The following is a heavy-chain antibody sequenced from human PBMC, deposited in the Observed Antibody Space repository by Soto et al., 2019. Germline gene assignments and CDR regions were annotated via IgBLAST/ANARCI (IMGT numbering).Heavy chain of an antibody. CDR2: ISSGGGSP. CDR1: GFTFSDYA. J-gene: IGHJ4*02. Sequence: QLLESGGGLVQPGGSLRLSCAAPGFTFSDYAMSWVRQAPGKGLEWVSSISSGGGSPYYADSVKGRFTISRNNSKNTLFLQMNSLRAEDTAVYYCAKGDGRIVPRHFDYWGQGTLVTVSS. CDR3: AKGDGRIVPRHFDY. D-gene: IGHD1-26*01. V-gene: IGHV3-23*01.